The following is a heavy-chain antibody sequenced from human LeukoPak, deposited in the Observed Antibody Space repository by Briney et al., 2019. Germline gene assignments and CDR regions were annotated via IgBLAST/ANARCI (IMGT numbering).Heavy chain of an antibody. CDR3: ARMTCSGGSCYTPSAFDI. D-gene: IGHD2-15*01. J-gene: IGHJ3*02. V-gene: IGHV3-23*01. CDR2: ISGSGDST. Sequence: GGSLRLSCAASGFTFSSYAMSWVRQAPGKGLEWVSAISGSGDSTYYGDSVKGRFTISRDNAKNSLYLQMNSLRAEDTAVYYCARMTCSGGSCYTPSAFDIWGQGTMVTVSS. CDR1: GFTFSSYA.